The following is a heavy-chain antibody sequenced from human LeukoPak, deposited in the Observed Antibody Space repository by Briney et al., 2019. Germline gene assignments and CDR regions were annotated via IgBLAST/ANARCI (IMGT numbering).Heavy chain of an antibody. J-gene: IGHJ4*02. Sequence: GGSLRLSCAASGFTFGSYGMSWVRQAPGKGLEWVSAISGSGGSTYYADSVKGRFTISRDNSKNTLYLQMNSLRAEDTAVYYCTTDWSGSYEAADFDYWGQGTLVTVSS. V-gene: IGHV3-23*01. CDR1: GFTFGSYG. D-gene: IGHD1-26*01. CDR2: ISGSGGST. CDR3: TTDWSGSYEAADFDY.